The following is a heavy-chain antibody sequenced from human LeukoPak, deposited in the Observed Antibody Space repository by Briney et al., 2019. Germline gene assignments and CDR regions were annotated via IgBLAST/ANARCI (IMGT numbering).Heavy chain of an antibody. J-gene: IGHJ1*01. CDR2: ISSSSSYI. V-gene: IGHV3-21*01. CDR1: GFTFSSYG. D-gene: IGHD6-19*01. CDR3: ARDRGSGLTGPYFQH. Sequence: GGSLRLSCAASGFTFSSYGMSWVRQAPGKGLEWVSSISSSSSYIYYADSVKGRFTISRDNAKNSLYLQMNSLRAEDTAVYYCARDRGSGLTGPYFQHWGQGTLVTVSS.